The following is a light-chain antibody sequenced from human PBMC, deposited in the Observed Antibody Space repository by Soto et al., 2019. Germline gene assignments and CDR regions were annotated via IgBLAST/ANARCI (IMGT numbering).Light chain of an antibody. V-gene: IGKV1-9*01. J-gene: IGKJ5*01. CDR3: QQRYRYLIT. CDR2: DAS. Sequence: DSQVTHSPSFLSASVGDRVTITCRASRGISSYLAWYQQKPGKAPRLLIYDASTLQSGVPSRFSGSGSGTEFTLTISSLQPEDFATYYCQQRYRYLITSGQGTRLEIK. CDR1: RGISSY.